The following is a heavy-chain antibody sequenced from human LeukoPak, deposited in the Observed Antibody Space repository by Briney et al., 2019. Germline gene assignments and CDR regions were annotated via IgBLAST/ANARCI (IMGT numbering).Heavy chain of an antibody. Sequence: SETLSLTCAVSGGSISSSNWWSWVRQPPGKGLEWIGEIYHSGSTNYNPSLKSRVTISVDKSKNQFSLKLSSVTAADTAVYYCARAVLLWFGEFYYFDYWGQGTLVTVSS. V-gene: IGHV4-4*02. J-gene: IGHJ4*02. CDR3: ARAVLLWFGEFYYFDY. CDR2: IYHSGST. CDR1: GGSISSSNW. D-gene: IGHD3-10*01.